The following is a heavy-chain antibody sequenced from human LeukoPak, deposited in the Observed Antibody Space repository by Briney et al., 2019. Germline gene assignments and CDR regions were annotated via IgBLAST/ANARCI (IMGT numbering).Heavy chain of an antibody. Sequence: ETSETLSLTCTVSGGSISSGDYYWSWIRQPPGKGLEWIGYIYYSGSTYYNPSLKSRVTISVDTSKNQFSLKLSSVTAADTAVYYCARALYGSVTLDYWDQGTLVTVSS. D-gene: IGHD3-10*01. CDR2: IYYSGST. CDR3: ARALYGSVTLDY. J-gene: IGHJ4*02. CDR1: GGSISSGDYY. V-gene: IGHV4-30-4*01.